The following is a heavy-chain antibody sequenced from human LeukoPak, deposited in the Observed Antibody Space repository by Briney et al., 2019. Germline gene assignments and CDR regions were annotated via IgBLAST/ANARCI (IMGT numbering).Heavy chain of an antibody. CDR1: GYSISSGYY. CDR2: IYHSGST. J-gene: IGHJ4*02. Sequence: TSETLSLTCTVSGYSISSGYYWGWIRQPPGKGLEWIGSIYHSGSTYYNPSLKSRVTISVDTSKNQFSLKLSSVTAADTAVYYCASFGNWNYVSTWGQGTLVTVSS. D-gene: IGHD1-7*01. V-gene: IGHV4-38-2*02. CDR3: ASFGNWNYVST.